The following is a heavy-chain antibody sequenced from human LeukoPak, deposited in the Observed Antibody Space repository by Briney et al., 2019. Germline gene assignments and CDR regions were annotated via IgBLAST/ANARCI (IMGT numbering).Heavy chain of an antibody. V-gene: IGHV1-69*13. J-gene: IGHJ4*02. D-gene: IGHD5-12*01. CDR1: GGTFSSYA. CDR2: IIPIFGTA. CDR3: ASWGYSDYVDH. Sequence: ASVKVSCKASGGTFSSYAISWVRQAPGQGLEWMGGIIPIFGTANYAQKFQGRVTITADESTSTAYMELSSLRSEDTAVYYCASWGYSDYVDHWGQGTLVTVSS.